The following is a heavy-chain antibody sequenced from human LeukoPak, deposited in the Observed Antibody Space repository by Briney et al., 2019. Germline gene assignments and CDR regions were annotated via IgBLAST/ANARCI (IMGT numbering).Heavy chain of an antibody. CDR1: GYTFTDYY. V-gene: IGHV1-2*02. Sequence: ASVKVSYKTSGYTFTDYYMHWVRQAPGQGLEWMGWINPNSGGTNYAQKFQGRVTMTRDTSVSTAYLELSRLRSDDTAVYYCARVPMITFGGLVISSNYFDYWGQGTLVTVSS. D-gene: IGHD3-16*01. CDR3: ARVPMITFGGLVISSNYFDY. CDR2: INPNSGGT. J-gene: IGHJ4*02.